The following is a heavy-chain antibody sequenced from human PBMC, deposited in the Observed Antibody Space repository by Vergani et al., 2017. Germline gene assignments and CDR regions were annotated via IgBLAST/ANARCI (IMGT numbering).Heavy chain of an antibody. D-gene: IGHD3-10*01. V-gene: IGHV1-18*01. Sequence: QVQLVQSGAEVKKPGASVKVSCKASGYTFTSYGISWVRQSTGQGLEWMGWISAYHGNTNYAQKLQGRVTMATDTSTSPAYIELRSLRSDDTAVYYCARLLGFGELGWFDPGGQGTLVTVSS. J-gene: IGHJ5*02. CDR2: ISAYHGNT. CDR3: ARLLGFGELGWFDP. CDR1: GYTFTSYG.